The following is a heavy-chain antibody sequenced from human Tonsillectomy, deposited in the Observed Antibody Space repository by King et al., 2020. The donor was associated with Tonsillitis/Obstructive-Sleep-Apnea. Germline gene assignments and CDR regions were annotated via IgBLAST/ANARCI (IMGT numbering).Heavy chain of an antibody. CDR1: GFTLGDYG. D-gene: IGHD2-2*03. J-gene: IGHJ4*02. V-gene: IGHV3-49*04. CDR3: ARELDPFDS. Sequence: VQLVESGGGLVQPGRSLTLFCTASGFTLGDYGMSWVRHAPGKGLEWVGFIISKAYGGTTEYAASVKGRFTISRDDSKSIAYPQMNSRTTEDTGVYYCARELDPFDSWGQGTLVTLSS. CDR2: IISKAYGGTT.